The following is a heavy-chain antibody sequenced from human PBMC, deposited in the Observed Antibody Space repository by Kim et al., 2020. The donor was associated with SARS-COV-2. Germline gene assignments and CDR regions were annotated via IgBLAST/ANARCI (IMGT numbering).Heavy chain of an antibody. CDR1: GFTFSSYG. V-gene: IGHV3-30*18. CDR2: ISYDGSNK. J-gene: IGHJ5*02. D-gene: IGHD1-26*01. Sequence: GGSLRLSCAASGFTFSSYGMHWVRQAPGKGLEWVAVISYDGSNKYYADSVKGRFTISRDNSKNTLYLQMNSLRAEDTAVYYCAKGRSPWELPPPWGQGTLVTVSS. CDR3: AKGRSPWELPPP.